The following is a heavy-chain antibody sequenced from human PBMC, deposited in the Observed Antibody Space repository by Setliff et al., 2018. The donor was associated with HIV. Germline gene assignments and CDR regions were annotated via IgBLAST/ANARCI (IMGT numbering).Heavy chain of an antibody. J-gene: IGHJ3*02. CDR2: FYYSGGV. CDR3: ARDSSPFKYYNFWSGYYTNEPVDFDI. V-gene: IGHV4-59*11. Sequence: SETLSLTCTVSGSPISSHYWTWIRQPPGRGLEWIGSFYYSGGVNYNPSLKSRVSISVDTSNNQFSLTVRSVTAADTAVYYCARDSSPFKYYNFWSGYYTNEPVDFDIWGQGTMVTVSS. CDR1: GSPISSHY. D-gene: IGHD3-3*01.